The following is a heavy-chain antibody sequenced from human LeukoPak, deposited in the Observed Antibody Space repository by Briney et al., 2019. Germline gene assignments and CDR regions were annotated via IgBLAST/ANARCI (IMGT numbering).Heavy chain of an antibody. CDR1: GFTLSTYT. Sequence: GGSLRLSCAASGFTLSTYTMNWVRQAPGKGLQWFSYISSSSSNIYYADSAKGRFTISRDNAKNSLYLQMNSLRDEDTAVYYCAREYSSSSGRAFDIWGQGTMVTVSS. CDR3: AREYSSSSGRAFDI. J-gene: IGHJ3*02. V-gene: IGHV3-48*02. D-gene: IGHD6-6*01. CDR2: ISSSSSNI.